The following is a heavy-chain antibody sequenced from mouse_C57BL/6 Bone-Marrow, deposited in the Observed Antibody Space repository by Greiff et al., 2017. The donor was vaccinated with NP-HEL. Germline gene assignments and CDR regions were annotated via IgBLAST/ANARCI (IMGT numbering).Heavy chain of an antibody. J-gene: IGHJ1*03. V-gene: IGHV1-15*01. D-gene: IGHD1-1*01. CDR2: IDPETGGT. CDR3: TREEIYYYGSRRWYFDV. Sequence: VQLQQSGAELVRPGASVTLSCKASGYTFTDYEMHWVKQTPVHGLEWIGAIDPETGGTAYNQKFKGKAILTADKSSSTAYMELRSLKSEDSAVYYCTREEIYYYGSRRWYFDVWGTGTTVTVSS. CDR1: GYTFTDYE.